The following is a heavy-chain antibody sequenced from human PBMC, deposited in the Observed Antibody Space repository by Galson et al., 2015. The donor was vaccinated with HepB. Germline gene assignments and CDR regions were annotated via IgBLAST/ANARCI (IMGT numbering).Heavy chain of an antibody. CDR3: AAESMAARNCLVY. V-gene: IGHV1-58*01. CDR2: IVVGSGNT. J-gene: IGHJ4*02. CDR1: GFTFTSSA. Sequence: SVKVSCKASGFTFTSSAVQWVRQARGQRLEWIGWIVVGSGNTNYAQKFQERVTITRDMSTSTAYMELSSLRSEDTAVYYCAAESMAARNCLVYWGQGTLVTVSS. D-gene: IGHD6-6*01.